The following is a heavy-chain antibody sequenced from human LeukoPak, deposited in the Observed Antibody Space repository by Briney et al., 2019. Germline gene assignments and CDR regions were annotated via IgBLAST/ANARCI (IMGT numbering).Heavy chain of an antibody. D-gene: IGHD5-18*01. CDR2: ISGCGDRT. J-gene: IGHJ4*02. CDR3: AKERYSYANGDFDY. CDR1: GFTFSSCA. V-gene: IGHV3-23*01. Sequence: GGSLRLSCPASGFTFSSCAMSWVRPAPGKGVAGVSGISGCGDRTYYPDSVKGRVTIPRETSKNTLYLQMNSLRAEDTAVYYCAKERYSYANGDFDYWGQGTLVTVSS.